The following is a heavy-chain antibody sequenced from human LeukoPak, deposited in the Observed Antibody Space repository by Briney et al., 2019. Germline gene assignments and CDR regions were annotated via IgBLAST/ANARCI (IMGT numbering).Heavy chain of an antibody. J-gene: IGHJ4*02. CDR3: ARARATGEFDC. CDR2: IKEDGSEK. D-gene: IGHD1-26*01. Sequence: GESLRLSCVVSGFTLSSYWMSWVRQSPEKGLEWVANIKEDGSEKYYVDSVKGRFTISRDNAKNSLYLQMNSLRAEDTAVYFCARARATGEFDCWGQGTLVTVSS. V-gene: IGHV3-7*01. CDR1: GFTLSSYW.